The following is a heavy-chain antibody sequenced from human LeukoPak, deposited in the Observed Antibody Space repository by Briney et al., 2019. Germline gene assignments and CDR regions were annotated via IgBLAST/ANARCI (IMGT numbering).Heavy chain of an antibody. CDR2: IYYSGST. J-gene: IGHJ3*02. D-gene: IGHD3-10*01. CDR3: ARLGGYSGSGVPETFDI. Sequence: PSQTLSLTCTVSGGSISSGSYYWSWIRQPPGKGLEWIGYIYYSGSTNYNPSLKSRVTTSVDTSENRFSLKLSSVTAADTAVYYCARLGGYSGSGVPETFDIWGQGTMVTVSS. V-gene: IGHV4-61*03. CDR1: GGSISSGSYY.